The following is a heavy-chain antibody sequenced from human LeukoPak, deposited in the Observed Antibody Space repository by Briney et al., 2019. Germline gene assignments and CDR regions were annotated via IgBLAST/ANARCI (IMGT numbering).Heavy chain of an antibody. CDR3: AIEFSSGYFNWFDP. CDR1: GGTFSSYA. Sequence: GSSVKVSCKASGGTFSSYAISWVRQAPGQGLEWMGGIIPIFGTANYAQKFQGRVTITADESTSTAYMELSSLRSEDTAVYYCAIEFSSGYFNWFDPWGQGTRVTVSS. D-gene: IGHD3-22*01. J-gene: IGHJ5*02. CDR2: IIPIFGTA. V-gene: IGHV1-69*01.